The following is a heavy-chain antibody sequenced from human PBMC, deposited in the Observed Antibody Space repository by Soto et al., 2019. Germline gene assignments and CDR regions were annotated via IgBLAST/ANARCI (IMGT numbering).Heavy chain of an antibody. V-gene: IGHV1-69*13. Sequence: SVKVSCKASGGTFSSYAISWVRQAPGQGLEWMGGIIPIFGTANYTQKFQGRVTITADESTSTAYMELSSLRSEDTAVYYCARGGEVVPAAILWFDPWGQGTLVTVSS. D-gene: IGHD2-2*02. J-gene: IGHJ5*02. CDR1: GGTFSSYA. CDR3: ARGGEVVPAAILWFDP. CDR2: IIPIFGTA.